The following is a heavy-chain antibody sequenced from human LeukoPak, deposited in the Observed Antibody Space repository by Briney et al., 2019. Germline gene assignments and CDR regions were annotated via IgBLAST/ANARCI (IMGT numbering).Heavy chain of an antibody. CDR2: ISAYNGNT. J-gene: IGHJ6*03. V-gene: IGHV1-18*01. CDR3: ARTPDQGYSYGSYYYYYMDV. Sequence: PGESLKISCKGSGYSFTSYGISWVRQAPGQGLEWMGWISAYNGNTNYAQKLQGRVTMTTDTSTSTAYMELRSLRSDDTAVYYCARTPDQGYSYGSYYYYYMDVWGKGTTVTVSS. CDR1: GYSFTSYG. D-gene: IGHD5-18*01.